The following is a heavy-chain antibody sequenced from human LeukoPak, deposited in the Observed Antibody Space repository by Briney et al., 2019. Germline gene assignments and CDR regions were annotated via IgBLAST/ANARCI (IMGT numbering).Heavy chain of an antibody. D-gene: IGHD1-26*01. Sequence: GGSLRLSCAASGFTFSSYSMNWVRQAPGKGLEWVSSISSSSSYIYYADSVKGRFTISRDNAKNSLYLQMNSLRAEDTAVYYCARDLAGIVGVPPSYYYYYGMDVWGQGTTVTVSS. CDR2: ISSSSSYI. CDR3: ARDLAGIVGVPPSYYYYYGMDV. V-gene: IGHV3-21*01. CDR1: GFTFSSYS. J-gene: IGHJ6*02.